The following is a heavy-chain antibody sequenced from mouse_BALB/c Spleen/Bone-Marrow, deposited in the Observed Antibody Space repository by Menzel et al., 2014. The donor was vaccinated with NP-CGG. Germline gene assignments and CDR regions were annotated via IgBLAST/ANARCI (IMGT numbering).Heavy chain of an antibody. CDR3: ARDYYGSSSYWYFDV. CDR2: ISYSGST. CDR1: GYSITSDYA. D-gene: IGHD1-1*01. Sequence: EVQLVESGPGLVKPSQSLSLTCTVTGYSITSDYAWNWIRQFPGNKLEWMGYISYSGSTSFNPSLKSRISITRDTSKNQFFLQLNSVTTEDTATYYCARDYYGSSSYWYFDVWGAGTMVTVSS. V-gene: IGHV3-2*02. J-gene: IGHJ1*01.